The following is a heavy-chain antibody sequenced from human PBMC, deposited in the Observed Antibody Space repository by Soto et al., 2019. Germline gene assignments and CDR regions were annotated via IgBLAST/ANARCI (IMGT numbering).Heavy chain of an antibody. CDR3: AKGPHYYDSSGYYCPFDY. CDR2: LSGSGGSI. CDR1: GFTFSSYA. J-gene: IGHJ4*02. V-gene: IGHV3-23*01. Sequence: VQLLESGGGLVQPGGSLRLSCAASGFTFSSYAMSWVRQAPGKGLEWVSALSGSGGSIYYADSVKGRFTISRDNSKNTLYLQMNSLRAEDTAVYYCAKGPHYYDSSGYYCPFDYWGQGTLVTVSS. D-gene: IGHD3-22*01.